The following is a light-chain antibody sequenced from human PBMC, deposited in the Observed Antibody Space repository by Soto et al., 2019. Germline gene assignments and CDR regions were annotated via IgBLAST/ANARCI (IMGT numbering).Light chain of an antibody. CDR3: QRYDSLRT. J-gene: IGKJ1*01. Sequence: EIVLTQSPGTLSLSPGERATLSCRASQSVRSNFLAWYQQKPGQAPRPLIYGASNRATGIPDRFSGSGSGTDFTLTITRLEPEDFAMYYCQRYDSLRTFGQGTTVDIK. CDR1: QSVRSNF. CDR2: GAS. V-gene: IGKV3-20*01.